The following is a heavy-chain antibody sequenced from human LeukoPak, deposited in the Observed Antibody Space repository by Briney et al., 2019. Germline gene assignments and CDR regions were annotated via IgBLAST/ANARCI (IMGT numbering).Heavy chain of an antibody. V-gene: IGHV4-30-2*01. J-gene: IGHJ4*02. CDR3: AGATLGELDY. CDR2: IYHSGST. CDR1: GGSISSGGYS. Sequence: SQTLSLTCAVSGGSISSGGYSWSWIRQPPGKGLEWIGYIYHSGSTYYNPSLKSRVTISVDRSKNQFSLKLSSVTAADTAVYYCAGATLGELDYWGQGTLVTVSS. D-gene: IGHD3-16*01.